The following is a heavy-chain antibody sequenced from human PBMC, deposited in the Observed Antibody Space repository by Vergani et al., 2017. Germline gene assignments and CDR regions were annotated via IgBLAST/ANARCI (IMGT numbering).Heavy chain of an antibody. J-gene: IGHJ6*02. D-gene: IGHD2-15*01. Sequence: QVQLQESGPGLVKPSETLSLTCTVSGGSISSYYWSWIRQPPGKGLEWIGYIYYSGSTNYNPSLKSRVTISVDTSKNQFSLKLSSVTAADTAVYCCARWVDRYYYYYGMGVWGQGTTVTVSS. CDR1: GGSISSYY. V-gene: IGHV4-59*01. CDR3: ARWVDRYYYYYGMGV. CDR2: IYYSGST.